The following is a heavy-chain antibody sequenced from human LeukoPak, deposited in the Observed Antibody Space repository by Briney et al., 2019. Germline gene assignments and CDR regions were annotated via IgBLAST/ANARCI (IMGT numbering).Heavy chain of an antibody. V-gene: IGHV3-30*18. CDR3: AKRMGSRGLFDY. D-gene: IGHD4-17*01. J-gene: IGHJ4*02. Sequence: PGRSLRLSCAASGFTFSTYAMHWVRQAPGKGLEWVAVISYDGSNKYYADSVKGRFTISRDNSKNTLYLQMNSLRAEDTAVYYCAKRMGSRGLFDYWGQGTLVTVSS. CDR1: GFTFSTYA. CDR2: ISYDGSNK.